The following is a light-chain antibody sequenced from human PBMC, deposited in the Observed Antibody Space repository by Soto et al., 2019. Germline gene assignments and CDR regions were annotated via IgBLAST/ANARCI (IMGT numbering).Light chain of an antibody. CDR3: SSYAGRYTYV. Sequence: QTVVTQPRSVSGSPGQSVSIFCTGTSSDVGGYNYVSWYQQHPGKAPKVMIYDVTKRPPGVPDRFSGSKSGNTASLTISGLQSEDEADYYCSSYAGRYTYVFGTGTKLTVL. J-gene: IGLJ1*01. CDR1: SSDVGGYNY. CDR2: DVT. V-gene: IGLV2-11*01.